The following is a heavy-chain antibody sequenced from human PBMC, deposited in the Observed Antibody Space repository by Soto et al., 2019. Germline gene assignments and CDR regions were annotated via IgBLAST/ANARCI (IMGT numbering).Heavy chain of an antibody. D-gene: IGHD2-15*01. Sequence: PSETLSLTCSVSGGSISSSSYYWGWIRQPPGKGLEWIGSIYYSGSTNYNPSLKSRVTISVDTSKDQFSLNVSSVTAADTAVYYCTRVGARSCSGATCPMAYWGQGALVTVSS. CDR1: GGSISSSSYY. CDR2: IYYSGST. V-gene: IGHV4-39*07. J-gene: IGHJ4*02. CDR3: TRVGARSCSGATCPMAY.